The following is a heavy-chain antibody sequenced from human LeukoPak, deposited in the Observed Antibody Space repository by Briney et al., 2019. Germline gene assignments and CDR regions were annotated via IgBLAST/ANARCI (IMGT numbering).Heavy chain of an antibody. CDR2: ISVYNANT. D-gene: IGHD5-18*01. Sequence: ASVKVSCKASGYTFTSYGVSWVRQAPGQGLEWMGWISVYNANTKYAQKLQGRVTMTRDTSTSAAYMELRSLRSDDTAVYYCATGGEYRREEALDYWGQGTLVTVSS. V-gene: IGHV1-18*01. J-gene: IGHJ4*02. CDR3: ATGGEYRREEALDY. CDR1: GYTFTSYG.